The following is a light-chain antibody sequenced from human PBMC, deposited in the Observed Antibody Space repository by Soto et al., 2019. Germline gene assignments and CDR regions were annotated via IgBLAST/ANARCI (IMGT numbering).Light chain of an antibody. V-gene: IGKV3-20*01. CDR1: QSVTSNY. J-gene: IGKJ5*01. CDR2: GVS. CDR3: QHYGTSWIT. Sequence: EIVMTQSPATLSVSPGERSTLSFRSSQSVTSNYLAWYQQKPGQAPRLLIYGVSSRATGIPDRFSGSGSGTDFTLTISRLESEDFAVYYCQHYGTSWITFGQGTRLEIK.